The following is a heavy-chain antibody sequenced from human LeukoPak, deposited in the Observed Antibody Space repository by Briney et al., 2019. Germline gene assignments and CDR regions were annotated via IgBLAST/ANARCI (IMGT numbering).Heavy chain of an antibody. V-gene: IGHV4-34*09. Sequence: SGTLSLTCAVHGGSFSGYYWRWLRHPPGTGLEWIGEINHSGSTNYNPSLKSRVTISVDTSKNQFSLKLSSVTAADTAVYYCARDLTGTTYFDYWGQGTLVTVSS. J-gene: IGHJ4*02. CDR2: INHSGST. CDR3: ARDLTGTTYFDY. CDR1: GGSFSGYY. D-gene: IGHD1-7*01.